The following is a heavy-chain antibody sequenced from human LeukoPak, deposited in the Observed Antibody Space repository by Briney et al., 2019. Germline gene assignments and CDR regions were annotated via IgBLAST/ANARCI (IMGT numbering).Heavy chain of an antibody. V-gene: IGHV1-2*02. Sequence: ASVRVSCKASGYTFTGYYMHWVRQAPGQGLEWMGWINPNSGGTSYAQKFQGRVTMTRDTSISTAYMELSRLRSDDTAVYYCARDVSDSYGPPKHYYFDYWGQGTLVTVSS. CDR3: ARDVSDSYGPPKHYYFDY. D-gene: IGHD5-18*01. CDR1: GYTFTGYY. CDR2: INPNSGGT. J-gene: IGHJ4*02.